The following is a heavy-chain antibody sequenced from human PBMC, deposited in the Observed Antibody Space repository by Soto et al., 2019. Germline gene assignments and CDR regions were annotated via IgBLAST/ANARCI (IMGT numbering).Heavy chain of an antibody. V-gene: IGHV3-23*01. CDR1: GFTLRSYA. CDR3: AEEPFVYDFGIVTAATLIGLAV. Sequence: GSRMLSCAASGFTLRSYAISWVLQAPWNWLEWLSAISGGVASTYYADSVKGRFTVSRDNSKNTMYLQMNSLSAEDTGVYYGAEEPFVYDFGIVTAATLIGLAVWGQGTKVTVS. J-gene: IGHJ6*01. D-gene: IGHD3-3*01. CDR2: ISGGVAST.